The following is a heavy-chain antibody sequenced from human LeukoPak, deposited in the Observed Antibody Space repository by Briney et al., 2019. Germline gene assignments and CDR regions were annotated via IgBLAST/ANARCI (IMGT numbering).Heavy chain of an antibody. J-gene: IGHJ3*02. CDR3: ASSDIPDAPWRAFDI. V-gene: IGHV1-18*01. Sequence: ASVKGSCKASGYTFTSYGISWVRQAPGQGLEWMGWISAYNGNTNYAQKLQGRVTMTTDTSTSTAYMELRSLRSDDRAVYYCASSDIPDAPWRAFDIWGQGTMVTVSS. D-gene: IGHD2-2*01. CDR2: ISAYNGNT. CDR1: GYTFTSYG.